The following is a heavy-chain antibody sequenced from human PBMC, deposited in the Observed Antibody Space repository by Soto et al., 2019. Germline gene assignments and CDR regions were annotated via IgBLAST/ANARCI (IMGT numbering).Heavy chain of an antibody. D-gene: IGHD2-2*02. CDR2: ISAYNGNT. Sequence: GYAYTSRCMWWVRQSPGQGLEWMGWISAYNGNTNYAQKLQGRVTMTTDTSTSTAYMELRSLRSDDTDVYYCARDIPGIFDYWGHGTLIIVSS. J-gene: IGHJ4*01. CDR3: ARDIPGIFDY. CDR1: GYAYTSRC. V-gene: IGHV1-18*01.